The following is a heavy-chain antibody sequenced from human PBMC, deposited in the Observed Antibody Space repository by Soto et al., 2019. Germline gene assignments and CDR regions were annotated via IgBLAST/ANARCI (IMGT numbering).Heavy chain of an antibody. J-gene: IGHJ3*02. CDR2: IYYSGST. CDR1: GGSISSSSYY. D-gene: IGHD1-1*01. CDR3: ARFRSTIDAFDI. Sequence: ASETLSLTCTVSGGSISSSSYYWGWIRQPPGKGLEWIGSIYYSGSTYYNPSLKSRVIISVDTSKNQFSLKLTSVTAADTAEYYCARFRSTIDAFDIWGQGTMVTVSS. V-gene: IGHV4-39*01.